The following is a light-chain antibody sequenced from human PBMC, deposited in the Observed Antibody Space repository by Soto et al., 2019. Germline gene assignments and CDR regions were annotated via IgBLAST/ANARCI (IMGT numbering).Light chain of an antibody. V-gene: IGLV2-14*01. Sequence: SALTQPASGSGSPGQGSTISCTGTSSDVGGYNYVSWYQQHPGKAPKLMIYDVSNRPSGVSNRFSGSKSGNTASLTISGLQAEDEADYYCSSYTSSSTLNYVFGTGTKVTVL. J-gene: IGLJ1*01. CDR2: DVS. CDR1: SSDVGGYNY. CDR3: SSYTSSSTLNYV.